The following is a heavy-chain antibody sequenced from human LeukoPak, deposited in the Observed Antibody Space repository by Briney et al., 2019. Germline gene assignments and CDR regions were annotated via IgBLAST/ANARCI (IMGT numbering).Heavy chain of an antibody. D-gene: IGHD3-10*02. J-gene: IGHJ6*04. CDR1: GFTFSSYS. CDR3: AELGITMIGGV. Sequence: PGGSLRLSCAASGFTFSSYSMNWVRQAPGKGLEWVSYMKGRSTISRDNAKNSLYLQMNSLRAEDTAVYYCAELGITMIGGVWGKGTTVTISS. V-gene: IGHV3-21*05.